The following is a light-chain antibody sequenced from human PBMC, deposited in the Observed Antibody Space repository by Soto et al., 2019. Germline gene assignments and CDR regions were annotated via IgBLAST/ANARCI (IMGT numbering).Light chain of an antibody. V-gene: IGLV2-14*01. J-gene: IGLJ1*01. CDR3: SSYTSSSTYV. CDR2: EVS. CDR1: SSDVGAYNY. Sequence: VLTHPASVSGSPGQSITISCTGTSSDVGAYNYVSWYQQHPGKAPKLMIYEVSNRPSGVSNRFSGSKSGNTASLTISGLQAEDEADYYCSSYTSSSTYVFATGTKVTVL.